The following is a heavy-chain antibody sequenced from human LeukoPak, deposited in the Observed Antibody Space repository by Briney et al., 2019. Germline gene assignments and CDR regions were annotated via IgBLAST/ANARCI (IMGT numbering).Heavy chain of an antibody. V-gene: IGHV3-23*01. J-gene: IGHJ4*02. CDR3: AKDHVLLWFGELSGFDY. D-gene: IGHD3-10*01. CDR2: ISGSGGST. Sequence: GGSLRLSCAASGFTFSSYAMRWVRQAPGKGGEWVSAISGSGGSTFYADSVKGRFTISRDNTKNTLYVQINSLRAEDTAVYYCAKDHVLLWFGELSGFDYWGQGTLVTVSS. CDR1: GFTFSSYA.